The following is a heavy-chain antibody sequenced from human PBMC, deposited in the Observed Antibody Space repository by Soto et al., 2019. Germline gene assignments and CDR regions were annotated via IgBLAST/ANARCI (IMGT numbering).Heavy chain of an antibody. CDR2: IWYDGNNK. Sequence: QAGGSLRLSCAASGFTFSNYGMHWVRQAPGKGLEWVAVIWYDGNNKYYADSVKGRFTISRDNSNNTLYVQMTSLRAEDTAVYYCARGLVSLFDYWGQGTLVTVSS. J-gene: IGHJ4*02. CDR1: GFTFSNYG. CDR3: ARGLVSLFDY. D-gene: IGHD6-6*01. V-gene: IGHV3-33*01.